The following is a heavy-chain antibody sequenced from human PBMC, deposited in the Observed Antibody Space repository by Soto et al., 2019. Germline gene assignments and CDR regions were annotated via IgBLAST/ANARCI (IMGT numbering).Heavy chain of an antibody. CDR2: ISGSGGST. Sequence: GSLRLSCAASGFTFSSYAMSWVRQAPGKGLEWVSAISGSGGSTYYADSVKGRFTISRDNSKNTLYLQMNSLRSEDTAVYYCARGGPYCSGGSCFPIDAFDIWGQGTMVTVSS. CDR1: GFTFSSYA. V-gene: IGHV3-23*01. J-gene: IGHJ3*02. D-gene: IGHD2-15*01. CDR3: ARGGPYCSGGSCFPIDAFDI.